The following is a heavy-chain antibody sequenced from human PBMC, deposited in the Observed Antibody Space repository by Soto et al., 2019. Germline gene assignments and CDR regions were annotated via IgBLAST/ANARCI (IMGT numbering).Heavy chain of an antibody. V-gene: IGHV3-53*01. J-gene: IGHJ4*02. Sequence: EVQVVESGGGLIQPGGSLRLSCAVSGFSVRANYMSWVRQAPGKGLEWVSVIYDTDTTYYADSVKGRFIISRDISKNILYLQMNILRAEDTAIYYCHGYGYWGQGTLVTVSS. CDR3: HGYGY. D-gene: IGHD5-18*01. CDR1: GFSVRANY. CDR2: IYDTDTT.